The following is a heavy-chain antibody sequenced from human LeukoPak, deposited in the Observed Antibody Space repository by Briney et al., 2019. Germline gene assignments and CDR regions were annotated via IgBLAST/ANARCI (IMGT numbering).Heavy chain of an antibody. Sequence: ASVKVSCKASGYTFTTYAMNWVRQAPGQGLEWMGWINTNTGNPTYAQGFTGRFVFSSDTSVSTAYLQISSLKADDTAVYYCARANLWFGELGWIDPWGQGTQVTVSS. CDR3: ARANLWFGELGWIDP. CDR1: GYTFTTYA. V-gene: IGHV7-4-1*02. J-gene: IGHJ5*02. CDR2: INTNTGNP. D-gene: IGHD3-10*01.